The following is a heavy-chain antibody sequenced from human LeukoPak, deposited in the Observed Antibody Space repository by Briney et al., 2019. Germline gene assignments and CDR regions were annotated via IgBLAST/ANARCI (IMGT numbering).Heavy chain of an antibody. CDR3: AVLMRHYGIDV. D-gene: IGHD3-9*01. CDR2: INYDGHT. CDR1: GGSLSGNY. Sequence: SETRSLTCAVHGGSLSGNYWNWIRHTPGRGPEWLGDINYDGHTNYNPSLESRLTISVDSSKNQFALTLRSVTAADAAVYYCAVLMRHYGIDVWGQGTTVTVSS. J-gene: IGHJ6*02. V-gene: IGHV4-34*01.